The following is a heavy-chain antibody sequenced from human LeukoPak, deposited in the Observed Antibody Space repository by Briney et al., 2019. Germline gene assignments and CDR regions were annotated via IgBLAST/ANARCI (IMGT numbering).Heavy chain of an antibody. CDR1: GFTFSSYW. Sequence: GGSLRLSCAASGFTFSSYWMSWVRQAPGKGLEWVANIKQDGSEKYYVDSVKGRFIISRDNAKNSLYLQMNSLRAEDTAVYYCAKGGARPTGYYYYMDVWGKGTTVTVSS. CDR2: IKQDGSEK. V-gene: IGHV3-7*01. CDR3: AKGGARPTGYYYYMDV. J-gene: IGHJ6*03.